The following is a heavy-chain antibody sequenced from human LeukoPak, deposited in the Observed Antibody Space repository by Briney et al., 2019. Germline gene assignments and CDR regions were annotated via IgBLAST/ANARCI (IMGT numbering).Heavy chain of an antibody. Sequence: SETLSLTCAVYGGSFSGYYWSWIRQPPGKGLEWIGEINHSGSTNYNPSLKSRVTISVDTSKNQFSLKLSSVTAADTAVYYCAREGAAAGTVADYWGQGTLVTVSS. CDR3: AREGAAAGTVADY. CDR2: INHSGST. D-gene: IGHD6-13*01. CDR1: GGSFSGYY. V-gene: IGHV4-34*01. J-gene: IGHJ4*02.